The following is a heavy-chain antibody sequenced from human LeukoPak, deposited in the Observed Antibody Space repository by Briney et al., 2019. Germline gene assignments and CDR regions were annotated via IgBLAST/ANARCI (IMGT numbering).Heavy chain of an antibody. CDR1: GFTFSSYS. Sequence: PGGSLRLSCAASGFTFSSYSMNWVRQAPGKGLEWVPSISTSSSYIYYADSLKGRFTISRDNAKNSLYLQMNSLRAEDTAVYYCARSPSWAVAGSDFDYWGQGTLVTVSS. J-gene: IGHJ4*02. CDR2: ISTSSSYI. D-gene: IGHD6-19*01. V-gene: IGHV3-21*01. CDR3: ARSPSWAVAGSDFDY.